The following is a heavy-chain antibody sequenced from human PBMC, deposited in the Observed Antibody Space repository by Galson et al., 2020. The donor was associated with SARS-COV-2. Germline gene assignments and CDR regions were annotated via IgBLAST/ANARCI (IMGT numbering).Heavy chain of an antibody. V-gene: IGHV3-7*04. CDR3: ATGRSIHLY. CDR1: GFTFKTYW. CDR2: INEDGSEK. J-gene: IGHJ4*02. Sequence: GGSLRLSCEASGFTFKTYWMSWVRQAPGKGLECVAHINEDGSEKYYVDSVKGRFTISRDNAKNSLYLQMNSLRDEDTAVYYCATGRSIHLYWGQGTLVTVSS.